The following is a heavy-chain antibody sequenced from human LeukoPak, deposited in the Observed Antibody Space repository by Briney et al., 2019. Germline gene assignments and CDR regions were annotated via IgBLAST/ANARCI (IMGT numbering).Heavy chain of an antibody. CDR2: MHSSGRT. D-gene: IGHD3-3*01. V-gene: IGHV4-61*02. J-gene: IGHJ6*03. CDR3: ARRRVTIFGVVINYYMDV. Sequence: PSETLSLTCTVSGASISSGSYYWTWIRQPAGKGLEWIGRMHSSGRTSYSPSLKSRVTISVDTSKNQFSLKLSSVTAADTAVYYCARRRVTIFGVVINYYMDVWGKGTTVTVSS. CDR1: GASISSGSYY.